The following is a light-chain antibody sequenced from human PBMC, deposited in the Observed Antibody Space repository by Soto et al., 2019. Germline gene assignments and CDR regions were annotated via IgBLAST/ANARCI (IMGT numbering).Light chain of an antibody. Sequence: IVLTQSPGTLSLSPGERATLSCRASQSVTSGHLAWYQQRPSQAPRLLIYDASSRAAGIPDRFSGSGSGTDFTLTISRLEPEDFAVYHCQQYGSSVTFGQGTRLEIK. V-gene: IGKV3-20*01. J-gene: IGKJ5*01. CDR2: DAS. CDR1: QSVTSGH. CDR3: QQYGSSVT.